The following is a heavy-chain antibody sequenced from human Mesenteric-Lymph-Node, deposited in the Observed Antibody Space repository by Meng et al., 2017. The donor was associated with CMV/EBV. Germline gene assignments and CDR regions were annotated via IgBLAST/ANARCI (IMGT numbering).Heavy chain of an antibody. V-gene: IGHV3-23*01. CDR2: ISGSGGSF. CDR1: GFTFSNYG. D-gene: IGHD6-19*01. J-gene: IGHJ6*02. Sequence: GESLKISCVASGFTFSNYGMSWVRQAPGKGLEWLASISGSGGSFYYAAKSAQGRFTISRDNSKNTLYLQMNSLRAEDTAVYYCARGTRRSGHNYYYYGMDVWGQGTTVTVSS. CDR3: ARGTRRSGHNYYYYGMDV.